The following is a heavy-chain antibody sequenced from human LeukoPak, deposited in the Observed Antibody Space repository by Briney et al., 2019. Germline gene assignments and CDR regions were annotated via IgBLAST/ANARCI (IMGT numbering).Heavy chain of an antibody. D-gene: IGHD6-13*01. J-gene: IGHJ5*02. V-gene: IGHV5-51*01. CDR3: ARTSVSSSWYYVWFDP. CDR2: IYPGDSDT. CDR1: GYSFTSYW. Sequence: GESLKISCKGSGYSFTSYWIGWVRQMPGKVLEWMGIIYPGDSDTRYSPSFQGQVTISADKSISTAYLQWSSLKASDTAMYYCARTSVSSSWYYVWFDPWGQGTLVTVSS.